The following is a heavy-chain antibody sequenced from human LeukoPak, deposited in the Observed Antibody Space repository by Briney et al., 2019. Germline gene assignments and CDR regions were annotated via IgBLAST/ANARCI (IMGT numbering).Heavy chain of an antibody. V-gene: IGHV3-21*01. D-gene: IGHD2-15*01. CDR2: ISSSSSYI. Sequence: PGGSLRLSCAASGFTFSSYNMNWVRQAPGKGLEWASSISSSSSYIYYADSVKGRFTISRDNAKNSLYLQMNSLRAEDTAVYYCARGVVVNGYFDYWGQGTLVTVSS. CDR3: ARGVVVNGYFDY. CDR1: GFTFSSYN. J-gene: IGHJ4*02.